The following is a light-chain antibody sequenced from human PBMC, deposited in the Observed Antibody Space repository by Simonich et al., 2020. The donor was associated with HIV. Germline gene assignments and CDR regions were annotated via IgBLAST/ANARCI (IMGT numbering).Light chain of an antibody. CDR1: QSLLHSNGYNY. V-gene: IGKV2-28*01. Sequence: DIVMTQSPLSLPVTPGEPASISCRSSQSLLHSNGYNYLDWYLQKPGQSPQLLIYLGYNRASGVPDRFSGRGSGTDFTLKISRVEAEDVGVYYCMQALQTPSITFGQGTRLEIK. J-gene: IGKJ5*01. CDR3: MQALQTPSIT. CDR2: LGY.